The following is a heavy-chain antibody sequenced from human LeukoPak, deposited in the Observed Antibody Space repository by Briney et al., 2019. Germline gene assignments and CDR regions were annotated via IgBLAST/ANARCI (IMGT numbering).Heavy chain of an antibody. Sequence: GGSLRLSCAASGLTFSSYNMNWVRQAPGKGLEWVSFISSSSNYIYYADSVKGRFTISRDNAKNTLYLQMNSLRAEDTALYFCAQWSRYFDYWGQGTLVTVSS. V-gene: IGHV3-21*04. CDR3: AQWSRYFDY. J-gene: IGHJ4*02. CDR2: ISSSSNYI. D-gene: IGHD1-26*01. CDR1: GLTFSSYN.